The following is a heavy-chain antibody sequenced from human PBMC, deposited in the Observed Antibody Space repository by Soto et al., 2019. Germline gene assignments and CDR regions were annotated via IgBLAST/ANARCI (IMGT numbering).Heavy chain of an antibody. CDR2: ISYDGSNK. Sequence: GGSLRLSCAASGFTFSSYAMHWVRQAPGKGLEWVAVISYDGSNKYYADSVKGRFTISRDNSKNTLYLQMNSLRAEDTAVYYCAREEGDSDYDSSGYYYYYGMDVWGQGTTVTVSS. D-gene: IGHD3-22*01. CDR3: AREEGDSDYDSSGYYYYYGMDV. J-gene: IGHJ6*02. V-gene: IGHV3-30-3*01. CDR1: GFTFSSYA.